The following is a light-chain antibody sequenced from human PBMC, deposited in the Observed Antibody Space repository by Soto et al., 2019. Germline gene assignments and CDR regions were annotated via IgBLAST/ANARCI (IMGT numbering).Light chain of an antibody. CDR3: QQYDSTPPT. V-gene: IGKV3-20*01. Sequence: EIVLTQSPGTLSLSPGERATLSCRASQSVNSNYLAWYQQKPGQAPRLLIYGASNRSTDIPYRFSASGSGTDFPLTITRLEAEDFAVYYCQQYDSTPPTFGQGSKVEVK. CDR2: GAS. CDR1: QSVNSNY. J-gene: IGKJ1*01.